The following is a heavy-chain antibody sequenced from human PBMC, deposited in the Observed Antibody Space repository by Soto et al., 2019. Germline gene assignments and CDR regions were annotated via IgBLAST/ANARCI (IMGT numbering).Heavy chain of an antibody. CDR2: INVYNGNT. D-gene: IGHD3-10*01. CDR3: ARGVGSGSYYNRYNWFDP. CDR1: GYTFTNYG. V-gene: IGHV1-18*01. Sequence: ASVKVSCKASGYTFTNYGISWVRQAPGQGLEWMGWINVYNGNTKYAQKVQGRVTMTTDTSTSTAYMELRSLRSDDTAVYYCARGVGSGSYYNRYNWFDPWGQGTLVTVS. J-gene: IGHJ5*02.